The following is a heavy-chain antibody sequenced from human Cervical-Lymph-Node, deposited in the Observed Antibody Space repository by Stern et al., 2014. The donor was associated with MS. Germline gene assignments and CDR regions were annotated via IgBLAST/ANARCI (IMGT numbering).Heavy chain of an antibody. J-gene: IGHJ4*02. CDR1: GFSLSSSPVA. D-gene: IGHD3-22*01. V-gene: IGHV2-5*02. Sequence: QITLKESGPTLVKPTQTLTLTCTFSGFSLSSSPVAVGWIRQPPGEALEXLALIYWDYDTRYRPSLKNRLTVTKDSSKNQVVLTMTNMDPVDTATYYCAHRRDGYSYFDYWGQGILVTVSP. CDR3: AHRRDGYSYFDY. CDR2: IYWDYDT.